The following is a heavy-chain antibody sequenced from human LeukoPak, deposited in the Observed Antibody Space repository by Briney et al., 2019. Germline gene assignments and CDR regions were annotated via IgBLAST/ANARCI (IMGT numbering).Heavy chain of an antibody. Sequence: PSEPLSLTCIASGDSISTYYWSWIRQPPPKGLEWIVCICNSGGTNYNPSLKSRVTISVDTSKNQLSLNLSSVTAADTAVYYCAKPGRPNNSGWYRWFDPWGQGTLVTVSS. CDR3: AKPGRPNNSGWYRWFDP. CDR1: GDSISTYY. J-gene: IGHJ5*02. CDR2: ICNSGGT. D-gene: IGHD6-19*01. V-gene: IGHV4-4*09.